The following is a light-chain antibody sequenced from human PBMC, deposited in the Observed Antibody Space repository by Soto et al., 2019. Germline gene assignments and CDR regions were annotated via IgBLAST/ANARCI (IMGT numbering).Light chain of an antibody. V-gene: IGKV1-5*01. Sequence: DIQMTQSPSTLSASVGDRVTITCRASQSIRSWLAWYQQKPGKAPKVLIYDASSLESGVPSRVSGSGSGTEFTLTISSLQPDDFATYYCQHDNGYSWTFGQGTKVDIK. CDR2: DAS. J-gene: IGKJ1*01. CDR1: QSIRSW. CDR3: QHDNGYSWT.